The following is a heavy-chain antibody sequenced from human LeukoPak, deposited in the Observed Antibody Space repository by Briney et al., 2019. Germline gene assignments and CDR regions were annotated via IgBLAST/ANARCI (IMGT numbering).Heavy chain of an antibody. D-gene: IGHD6-13*01. Sequence: SETLSLTCAVYGGSFSGYYWSWIRQPPGKWLEWIGEINHSGSTNYNPSLKSRVTISVDTSKNQFSLKLSSVTAADTAVYYCARGRYSSSWTILFDYWGQGTLVTVSS. CDR2: INHSGST. CDR1: GGSFSGYY. CDR3: ARGRYSSSWTILFDY. V-gene: IGHV4-34*01. J-gene: IGHJ4*02.